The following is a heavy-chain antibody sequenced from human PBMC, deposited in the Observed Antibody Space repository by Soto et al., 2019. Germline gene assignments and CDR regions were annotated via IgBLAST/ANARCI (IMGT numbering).Heavy chain of an antibody. D-gene: IGHD6-13*01. CDR2: INAGNGNT. CDR1: GYTFTSYA. Sequence: ASVQVSCKASGYTFTSYAMHWVRQAPGQRLEWMGWINAGNGNTKYSQEFPGRVTITRDTSASTDYMELSSLRSEDTDVYYCARPALGYSSSWYKFWGQGTLVTVSS. V-gene: IGHV1-3*01. CDR3: ARPALGYSSSWYKF. J-gene: IGHJ4*02.